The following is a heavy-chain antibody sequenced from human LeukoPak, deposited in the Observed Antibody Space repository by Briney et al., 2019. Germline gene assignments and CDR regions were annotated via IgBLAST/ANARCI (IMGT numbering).Heavy chain of an antibody. CDR2: ISSSSSYI. CDR3: AKDEGYSSSQYFQH. D-gene: IGHD6-13*01. CDR1: GFTFSSYS. Sequence: GGSLRLSCAASGFTFSSYSMNWVRQAPGKGLEWVSSISSSSSYIYYADSVKGRFTISRDNAKNSLYLQMNSLRAEDTALYYCAKDEGYSSSQYFQHWGQGTLVTVSS. J-gene: IGHJ1*01. V-gene: IGHV3-21*04.